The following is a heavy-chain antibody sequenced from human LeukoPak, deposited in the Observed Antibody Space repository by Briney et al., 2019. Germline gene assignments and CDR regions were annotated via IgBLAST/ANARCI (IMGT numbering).Heavy chain of an antibody. D-gene: IGHD1-7*01. Sequence: PGGSLRLSCAASGFTFSSYWMSWVRQAPGKGLEWVANIKQDGSEKYYVDSVKGRFTISRDNAKNSLYLQMNSLRAEDTAVYYCARDQSLDNWNSCYMDVWGKGTTVTVSS. J-gene: IGHJ6*03. CDR1: GFTFSSYW. CDR3: ARDQSLDNWNSCYMDV. V-gene: IGHV3-7*01. CDR2: IKQDGSEK.